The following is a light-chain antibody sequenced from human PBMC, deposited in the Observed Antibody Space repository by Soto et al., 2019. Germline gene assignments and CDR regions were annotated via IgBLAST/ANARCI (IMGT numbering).Light chain of an antibody. CDR3: QQYYSYPLT. V-gene: IGKV1-8*01. J-gene: IGKJ4*01. CDR2: AAS. Sequence: AIRMTQSPSSLSASTGDIVTITCRASQGISSYLAWYQQKPGKAPKLLIYAASTLQSGVPSRFSGSGSGTDFTLTISCLQSEDFATYYCQQYYSYPLTCGGGTKGDI. CDR1: QGISSY.